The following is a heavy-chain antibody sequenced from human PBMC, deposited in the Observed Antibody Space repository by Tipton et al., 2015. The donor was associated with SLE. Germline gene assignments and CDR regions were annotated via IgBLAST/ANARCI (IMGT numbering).Heavy chain of an antibody. V-gene: IGHV4-59*05. D-gene: IGHD3-22*01. CDR2: IYYTGST. CDR1: GDSISSYY. J-gene: IGHJ4*02. Sequence: LRLSCTVSGDSISSYYWSWIRQPAGKGLEWIGTIYYTGSTYYNPSLESRVTISVDTSKNQFSLKLSSVTAADTAVYYCARQDTMIVFYWGQGTLVTVSS. CDR3: ARQDTMIVFY.